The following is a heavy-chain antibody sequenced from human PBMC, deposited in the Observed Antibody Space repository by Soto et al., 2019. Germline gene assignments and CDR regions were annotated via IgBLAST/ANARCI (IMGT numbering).Heavy chain of an antibody. J-gene: IGHJ5*02. Sequence: QLQLQESGPGLVKPSETLSLTCTVSGGSISSRGYYWGWIRQPPGKGLEWIGTIYYSGSTYYNPSLKSRVTLSVDTSKNRFSLKLGSVTAADTAVYYCATSNWFDPWGQGTLVTVSS. CDR1: GGSISSRGYY. V-gene: IGHV4-39*01. CDR3: ATSNWFDP. CDR2: IYYSGST.